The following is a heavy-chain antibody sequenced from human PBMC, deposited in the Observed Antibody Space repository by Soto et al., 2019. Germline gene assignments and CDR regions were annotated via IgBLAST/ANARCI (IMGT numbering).Heavy chain of an antibody. J-gene: IGHJ4*02. Sequence: SETLSLTCTVSGGSISSGGYYWSWIRQHPGKGLEWIGYIYYSGSTYYNPSLKSRVTISVDTSKNQFSLKLSSVTAADTAVYYCASSSGYDLYFLDSWGQGTLVTVSS. V-gene: IGHV4-31*03. D-gene: IGHD5-12*01. CDR1: GGSISSGGYY. CDR2: IYYSGST. CDR3: ASSSGYDLYFLDS.